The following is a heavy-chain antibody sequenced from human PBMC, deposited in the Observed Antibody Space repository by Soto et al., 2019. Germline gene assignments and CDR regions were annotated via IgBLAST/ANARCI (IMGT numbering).Heavy chain of an antibody. CDR2: IWYDGSNK. Sequence: QVQLVESGGGVVQPGGSLRLSCTASGFTFNTYGMHWVRQAPGKGLEWVAIIWYDGSNKYYADSVKGRFTISRDNSKNTLYMQMNSLRVEDTAVYYCARYDCTGPYCYSWPVNYGVAVWGQGTTVPVPS. CDR3: ARYDCTGPYCYSWPVNYGVAV. V-gene: IGHV3-33*01. J-gene: IGHJ6*02. D-gene: IGHD2-15*01. CDR1: GFTFNTYG.